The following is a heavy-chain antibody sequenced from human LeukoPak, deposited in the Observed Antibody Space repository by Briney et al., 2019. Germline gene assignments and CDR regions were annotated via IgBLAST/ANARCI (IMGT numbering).Heavy chain of an antibody. CDR2: IFYSGTT. V-gene: IGHV4-31*03. CDR1: GVSIFSSDSY. D-gene: IGHD6-19*01. Sequence: SETLSLTCTVSGVSIFSSDSYWSWIRQHPGGGLEWIGYIFYSGTTYYNPSLKSRLSLSVDTSKKQFSLNLRSVTAADTAVYYCARGEQWTLDYWGQGTLVTVSS. CDR3: ARGEQWTLDY. J-gene: IGHJ4*02.